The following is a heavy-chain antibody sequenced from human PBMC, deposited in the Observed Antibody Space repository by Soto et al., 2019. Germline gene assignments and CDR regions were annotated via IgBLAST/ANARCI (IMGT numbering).Heavy chain of an antibody. V-gene: IGHV3-23*01. Sequence: EVQLLESGGGLVQPGGSLRLSCAASGFTFSSYAMSWVRQAPGKGLGWVSAISGSGGSTYFADSVKGRFTISRDNSKNTLYLQMNSLRAEDTAIYYCAKQKTTVTRYYAFDIWGQGTMVTVSS. CDR3: AKQKTTVTRYYAFDI. J-gene: IGHJ3*02. D-gene: IGHD4-17*01. CDR1: GFTFSSYA. CDR2: ISGSGGST.